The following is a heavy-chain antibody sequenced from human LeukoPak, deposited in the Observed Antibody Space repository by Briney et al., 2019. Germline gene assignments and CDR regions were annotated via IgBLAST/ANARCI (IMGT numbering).Heavy chain of an antibody. CDR2: MNPNSGNT. CDR3: ARGGSGWYGNNWFDP. D-gene: IGHD6-19*01. CDR1: GYTLTSYD. V-gene: IGHV1-8*01. Sequence: ASVKVSCKASGYTLTSYDINWVRQATGQGLEWMGWMNPNSGNTGYAQKFRGRVTMTRNTSISTAYMELSSLRSEDTAVYYCARGGSGWYGNNWFDPWGQGTLVTVSS. J-gene: IGHJ5*02.